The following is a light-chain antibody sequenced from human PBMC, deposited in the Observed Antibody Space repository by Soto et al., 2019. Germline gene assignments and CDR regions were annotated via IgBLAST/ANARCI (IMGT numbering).Light chain of an antibody. CDR3: QQYDSSVWAYT. V-gene: IGKV3-20*01. CDR1: QYVSSSS. J-gene: IGKJ2*01. Sequence: EIVLTQSPVTLSLSPGEGATLSCMASQYVSSSSLAWYQQKPGQAPRLLIYGAFYRATGIPDRFSGGGSGTDFTLTISRLEPADFALYYCQQYDSSVWAYTFGQGTKVDIK. CDR2: GAF.